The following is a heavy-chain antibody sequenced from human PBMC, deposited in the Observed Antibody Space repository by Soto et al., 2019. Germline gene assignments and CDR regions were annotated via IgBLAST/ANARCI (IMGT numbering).Heavy chain of an antibody. J-gene: IGHJ4*02. Sequence: PSETLSLTCTVSGGSISNFFWDWIRQPAGQGMEWIGRIYDGGSTTYNPSLKGRVTISEDTSKNQVSLSLSSVTDADTAVYYCANEGCYGPGKWGQGTLVTVS. CDR1: GGSISNFF. CDR3: ANEGCYGPGK. D-gene: IGHD2-2*01. CDR2: IYDGGST. V-gene: IGHV4-4*07.